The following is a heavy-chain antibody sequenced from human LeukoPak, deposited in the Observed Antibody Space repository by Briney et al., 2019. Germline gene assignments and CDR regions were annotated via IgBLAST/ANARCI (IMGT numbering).Heavy chain of an antibody. V-gene: IGHV4-4*02. Sequence: PSGTLSLTCAVSGGSISSINWWSWVRQPPRKGLEWIGEIYHSGSTNYNPSLKSRVTISVDKSKNQFSLKLTSVTAADTAVYYCARAGEQWLANWFDPWGQGTLVTVSS. CDR3: ARAGEQWLANWFDP. J-gene: IGHJ5*02. CDR1: GGSISSINW. D-gene: IGHD6-19*01. CDR2: IYHSGST.